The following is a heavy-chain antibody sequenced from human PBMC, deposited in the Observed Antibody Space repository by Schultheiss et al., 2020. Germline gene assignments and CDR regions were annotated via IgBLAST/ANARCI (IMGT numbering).Heavy chain of an antibody. J-gene: IGHJ4*02. Sequence: GGSLRLSCAASGFTFSSYAMHWVRQAPGKGLEWVSYISSSGSTIYYADSVKGRFTISRDNSKNTLYLQMNSLRAEDTAVYYCARDGFMRYLDYWGQGTLVTVSS. CDR3: ARDGFMRYLDY. CDR1: GFTFSSYA. V-gene: IGHV3-48*01. CDR2: ISSSGSTI. D-gene: IGHD3-10*01.